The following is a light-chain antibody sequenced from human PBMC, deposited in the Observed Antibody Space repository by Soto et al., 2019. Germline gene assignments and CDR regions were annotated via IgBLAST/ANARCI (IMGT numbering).Light chain of an antibody. Sequence: DIVMTQSPAILSVSLGERATLSCLASQSISDNLAWYQQRSGQAPRLLIDGASTSATGVPARFSGSGSGTEFTLTISSLQSDDVAMYDGQQYKSWPPLNFSRGTKVE. J-gene: IGKJ4*01. CDR3: QQYKSWPPLN. V-gene: IGKV3-15*01. CDR1: QSISDN. CDR2: GAS.